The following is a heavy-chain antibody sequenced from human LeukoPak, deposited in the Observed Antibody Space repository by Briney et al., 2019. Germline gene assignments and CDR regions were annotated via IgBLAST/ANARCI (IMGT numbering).Heavy chain of an antibody. D-gene: IGHD1-26*01. Sequence: ASVKVSCKASGYTFTGYFMHWVRQAPGQGLEWMGRINPSTGDTIYAQKFQGRVSLTRDTSISTAYMVLSRLRSDDTAIYYCARPHSGIGSSPFDYWGQGALVTVSS. CDR3: ARPHSGIGSSPFDY. V-gene: IGHV1-2*06. J-gene: IGHJ4*02. CDR1: GYTFTGYF. CDR2: INPSTGDT.